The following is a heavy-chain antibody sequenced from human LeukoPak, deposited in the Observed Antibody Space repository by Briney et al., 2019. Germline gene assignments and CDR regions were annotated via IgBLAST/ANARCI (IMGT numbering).Heavy chain of an antibody. CDR3: ARYRSAAYYFEY. V-gene: IGHV1-8*03. J-gene: IGHJ4*02. CDR2: MNPGSGKT. Sequence: ASVKVSCKASGYTFTSYDINWVRRATGQGLEWVGWMNPGSGKTGYAQKFQGRVTITASTSTSTGYMELSSLTSEDTAVYYCARYRSAAYYFEYWGQGTLVTVSS. D-gene: IGHD4-11*01. CDR1: GYTFTSYD.